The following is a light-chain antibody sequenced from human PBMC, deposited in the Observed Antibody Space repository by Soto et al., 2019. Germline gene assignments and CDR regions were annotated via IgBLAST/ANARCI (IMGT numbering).Light chain of an antibody. V-gene: IGKV1-39*01. J-gene: IGKJ1*01. CDR3: QHSYT. Sequence: DIQMTQSPSSLSASVGDRVTITCRASQSISSYLNWYQQKPGKAPKLLIYAASSLQSGVPSRFSGSGSGTDFTLTISSLQPEDFATYYCQHSYTFGQGTKVEIK. CDR2: AAS. CDR1: QSISSY.